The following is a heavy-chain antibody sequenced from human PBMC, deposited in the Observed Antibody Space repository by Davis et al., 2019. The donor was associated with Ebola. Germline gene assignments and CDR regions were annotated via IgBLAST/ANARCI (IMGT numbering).Heavy chain of an antibody. CDR3: ARMSYYYDSSGYYNGYFDY. CDR1: GFTFSSYW. D-gene: IGHD3-22*01. V-gene: IGHV3-7*01. CDR2: IKQDGSEK. Sequence: GESLKLSCAASGFTFSSYWMSWVRQAPGKGLEWVANIKQDGSEKYYVDSVKGRFTISRDNAKNSLYLQMNSLRAEDTAVYYCARMSYYYDSSGYYNGYFDYWGQGTLVTVSS. J-gene: IGHJ4*02.